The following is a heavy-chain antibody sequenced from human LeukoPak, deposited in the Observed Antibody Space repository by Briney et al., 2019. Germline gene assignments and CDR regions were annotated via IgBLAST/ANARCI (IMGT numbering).Heavy chain of an antibody. CDR3: ARRRGMDV. Sequence: GGSLRLSCAASGFTFSGFWMTWGRQAPGKGLEWVANIKEDGSEKNYVDSVKGRFTISRDNAKNSLYLQMNSLRAEDTAVYFCARRRGMDVWGQGTTVTVS. J-gene: IGHJ6*02. CDR1: GFTFSGFW. V-gene: IGHV3-7*01. CDR2: IKEDGSEK.